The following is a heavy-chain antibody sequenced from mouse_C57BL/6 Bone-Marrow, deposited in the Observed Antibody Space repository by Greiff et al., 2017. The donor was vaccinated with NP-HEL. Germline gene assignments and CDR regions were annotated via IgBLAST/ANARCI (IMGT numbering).Heavy chain of an antibody. D-gene: IGHD3-1*01. CDR1: GFTFSSYA. Sequence: VKLMESGGGLVKPGGSLKLSCAASGFTFSSYAMSWVRQTPEKRLEWVATISDGGSYTYYPENVKGRFTISRDHAKNNLYLQMSHLKSEDTAMYYCARDRDYYAMDYWGQGTSVTVSS. V-gene: IGHV5-4*01. CDR3: ARDRDYYAMDY. CDR2: ISDGGSYT. J-gene: IGHJ4*01.